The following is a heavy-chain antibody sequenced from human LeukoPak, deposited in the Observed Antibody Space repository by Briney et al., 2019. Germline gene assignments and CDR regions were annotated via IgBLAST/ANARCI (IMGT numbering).Heavy chain of an antibody. CDR3: ATGRSCTTCYLPDY. CDR1: GFTFSTYW. J-gene: IGHJ4*02. D-gene: IGHD2-2*01. Sequence: GGSLRLSCEVSGFTFSTYWMSWVRQAPGKGLEWVANIKEDGSEKFYVDSVRGRFTISRDSAKNSLYLQMNSLRAEDTAVYHCATGRSCTTCYLPDYWGQGTLVTVSS. V-gene: IGHV3-7*01. CDR2: IKEDGSEK.